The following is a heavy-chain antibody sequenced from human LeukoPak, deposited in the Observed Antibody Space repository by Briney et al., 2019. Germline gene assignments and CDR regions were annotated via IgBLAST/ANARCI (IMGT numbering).Heavy chain of an antibody. CDR2: LHTSGST. CDR3: ARDRGGIVGDTNAFDI. CDR1: GGSISSGNYY. Sequence: SETLSLTCTVSGGSISSGNYYWSWVRQPARKGLQWIGRLHTSGSTNYNPSLGSRVTISVDTSENQFSLKLRSMPAADTAAYYCARDRGGIVGDTNAFDIWGQGTMVTVSS. D-gene: IGHD1-26*01. V-gene: IGHV4-61*02. J-gene: IGHJ3*02.